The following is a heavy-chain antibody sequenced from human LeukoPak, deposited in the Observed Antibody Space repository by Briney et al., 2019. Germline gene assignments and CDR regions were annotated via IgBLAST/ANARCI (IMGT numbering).Heavy chain of an antibody. CDR1: GGSFSGYY. Sequence: SETLSLTCAVYGGSFSGYYWSWIRQPPGKGLEWIGESNHSGSTNYNPSLKCRVTISVDTSKNQFSLKLSSVTVADTAVYYCASLGYCSSTSCSLDVWGKGTTVTVSS. J-gene: IGHJ6*04. V-gene: IGHV4-34*01. CDR3: ASLGYCSSTSCSLDV. CDR2: SNHSGST. D-gene: IGHD2-2*01.